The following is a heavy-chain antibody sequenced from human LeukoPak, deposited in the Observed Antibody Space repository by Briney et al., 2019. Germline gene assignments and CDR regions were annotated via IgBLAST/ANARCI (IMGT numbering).Heavy chain of an antibody. CDR2: TWYDGSKK. CDR3: ARDPSYGDYGPQYYGMDV. Sequence: PGGSLRLSCEASTFTFSSYGMHWVRQAPGKGLEWVAVTWYDGSKKYYGDSVKGRFTISRDNSKNTLYLQMNSLRVGDTAVYYCARDPSYGDYGPQYYGMDVWGQGTTVTVSS. CDR1: TFTFSSYG. J-gene: IGHJ6*02. V-gene: IGHV3-33*01. D-gene: IGHD4-17*01.